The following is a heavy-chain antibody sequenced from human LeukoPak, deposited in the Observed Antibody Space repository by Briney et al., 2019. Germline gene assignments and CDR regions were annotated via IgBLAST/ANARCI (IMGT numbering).Heavy chain of an antibody. Sequence: ASVKVSCKASGGTFSTYAISWVQQAPGQGLEWMGWISAYNGNTNYAQNLQGRVTMTTDTSTSTAYMELRSLRSDDTAVYYCARDSDYYYDSSAWGFDYWGQGTLVTVSS. V-gene: IGHV1-18*01. D-gene: IGHD3-22*01. J-gene: IGHJ4*02. CDR2: ISAYNGNT. CDR1: GGTFSTYA. CDR3: ARDSDYYYDSSAWGFDY.